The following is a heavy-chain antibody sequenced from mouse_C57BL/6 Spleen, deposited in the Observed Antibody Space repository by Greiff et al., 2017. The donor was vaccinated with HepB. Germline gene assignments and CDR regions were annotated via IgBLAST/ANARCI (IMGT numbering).Heavy chain of an antibody. D-gene: IGHD1-1*01. CDR2: INPNNGGT. V-gene: IGHV1-26*01. Sequence: VQLQQSGPELVKPGASVKISCKASGYTFTDYYMNWVKQSHGKSLEWIGDINPNNGGTSYNQKFKGKATLTVDKSSSTAYMELRSLTSEDSAVYYCARLFYYGSPFDVWGTGTTVTVSS. CDR1: GYTFTDYY. J-gene: IGHJ1*03. CDR3: ARLFYYGSPFDV.